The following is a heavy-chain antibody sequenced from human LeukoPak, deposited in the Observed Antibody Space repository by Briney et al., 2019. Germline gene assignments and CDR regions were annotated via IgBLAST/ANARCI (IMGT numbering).Heavy chain of an antibody. CDR1: GGSISSSSYY. J-gene: IGHJ6*03. CDR3: AGPNFYHMDV. CDR2: IYYSGST. Sequence: SETLSLTCTVSGGSISSSSYYWGWIRQPPGKGLEWIGSIYYSGSTYYNPSLKSRVTMSVDTSKNRFSLKLTSVTAADAAVYYCAGPNFYHMDVWGEGTTVTVSS. V-gene: IGHV4-39*01.